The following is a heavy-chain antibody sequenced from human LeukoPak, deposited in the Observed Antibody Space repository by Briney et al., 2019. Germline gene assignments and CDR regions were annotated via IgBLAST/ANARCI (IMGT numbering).Heavy chain of an antibody. CDR1: GFTFSSYA. J-gene: IGHJ4*02. V-gene: IGHV3-23*01. CDR3: ARRPGLERHYFDY. D-gene: IGHD1-1*01. CDR2: ISGSGHST. Sequence: GGSLRLSCAASGFTFSSYAMSWVRQAPGKGLQWVSTISGSGHSTCYADSVRGRFTISRDHSKNALYLQMNSLRAEDTAVYYCARRPGLERHYFDYWGQGTLVTVSS.